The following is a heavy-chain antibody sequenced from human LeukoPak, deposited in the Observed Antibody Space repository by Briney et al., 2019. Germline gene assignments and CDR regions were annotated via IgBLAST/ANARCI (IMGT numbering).Heavy chain of an antibody. J-gene: IGHJ4*02. CDR1: GCTFTGYY. Sequence: ASVKVSCRTSGCTFTGYYMHWVRQAPGQGLEWMGWINPNSGGTNYAQKFQGRVTMTRDTSISTTYMELSRLRSDDTAVYYCARIVYDSSGYYYAGYFDSWGRGTLVTVSS. CDR2: INPNSGGT. V-gene: IGHV1-2*02. D-gene: IGHD3-22*01. CDR3: ARIVYDSSGYYYAGYFDS.